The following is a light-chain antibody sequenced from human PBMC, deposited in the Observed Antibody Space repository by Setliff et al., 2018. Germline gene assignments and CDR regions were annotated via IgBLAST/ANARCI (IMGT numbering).Light chain of an antibody. V-gene: IGLV2-8*01. J-gene: IGLJ1*01. CDR3: SSYAGSNTPYV. CDR2: EVS. Sequence: LAQPPSASGSPGQSVTISCTGTSSDVGGYNYVSWYQQHPGKAPKLMIYEVSKRPSGVPDRFSGSKSGNTASLTASGLQAEDEADYYCSSYAGSNTPYVFGTGTKVTVL. CDR1: SSDVGGYNY.